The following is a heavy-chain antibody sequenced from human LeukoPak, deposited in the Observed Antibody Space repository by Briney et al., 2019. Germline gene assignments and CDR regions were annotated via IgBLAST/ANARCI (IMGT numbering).Heavy chain of an antibody. CDR1: GFSFSNAW. D-gene: IGHD4-17*01. CDR2: IESKTDGGTT. CDR3: TTEAMTTGAYDY. V-gene: IGHV3-15*04. J-gene: IGHJ4*02. Sequence: GGSLTLSCAVSGFSFSNAWMSCVRQTPGKGLEWVGRIESKTDGGTTDYAALVKRRFTISRDDSTNTLYLQMNSMKSEDTAVYYCTTEAMTTGAYDYWGQGTLVTVSS.